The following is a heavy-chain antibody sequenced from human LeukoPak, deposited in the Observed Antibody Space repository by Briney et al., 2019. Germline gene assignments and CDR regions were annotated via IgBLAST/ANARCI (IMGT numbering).Heavy chain of an antibody. V-gene: IGHV4-31*11. J-gene: IGHJ6*02. D-gene: IGHD3-16*02. Sequence: SETLSLTCAVYGGSFSGYYWSWIRQHPGKGLEWIGYIYYSGSTYYNPSLKSRVTISVDTSKNQFSLKLSSVTAADTAVYYCARDYPPSSGMDVWGQGTTVTVSS. CDR3: ARDYPPSSGMDV. CDR1: GGSFSGYY. CDR2: IYYSGST.